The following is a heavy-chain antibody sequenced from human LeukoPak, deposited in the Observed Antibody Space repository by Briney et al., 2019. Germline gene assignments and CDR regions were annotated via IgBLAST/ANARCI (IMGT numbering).Heavy chain of an antibody. V-gene: IGHV3-23*01. CDR3: AKDLGGEPDDYYGWDV. CDR1: GFTFSSYA. Sequence: GGSLRLSCAASGFTFSSYAMSWVRQAPGKGLEWVSAISGGGGGTFYADSVKGRFTISRDNAKNTLYLQMNTLRAEDTAVYYCAKDLGGEPDDYYGWDVWGQGTTVTVSS. J-gene: IGHJ6*02. CDR2: ISGGGGGT. D-gene: IGHD1-14*01.